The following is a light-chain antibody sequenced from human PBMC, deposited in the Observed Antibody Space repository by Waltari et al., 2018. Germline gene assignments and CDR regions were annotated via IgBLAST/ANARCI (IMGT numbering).Light chain of an antibody. J-gene: IGLJ2*01. CDR1: TNNF. CDR2: DVT. CDR3: SSFTSLRSVI. V-gene: IGLV2-14*01. Sequence: QSALTQPASVSGSPGQSITITCTGTTNNFVSWYQLHPANPPRLIISDVTSRPSGVPSRFSGSKSGDTASLTSSGVQAEDEAHYYCSSFTSLRSVIFGGGTTLTVL.